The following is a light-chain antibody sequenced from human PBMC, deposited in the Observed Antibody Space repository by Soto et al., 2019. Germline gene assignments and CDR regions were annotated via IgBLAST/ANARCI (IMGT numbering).Light chain of an antibody. CDR2: DVS. V-gene: IGLV2-14*03. CDR1: SSDIGGYNF. CDR3: SSYTSSSTRV. J-gene: IGLJ2*01. Sequence: QSALTQAASVSASPGQSITISCTGTSSDIGGYNFVSWYQQHPGKAPKLLIYDVSNRPSGVPARFSGSKSGNTASLTISGLQAEDEADYYCSSYTSSSTRVFGGGTKVTVL.